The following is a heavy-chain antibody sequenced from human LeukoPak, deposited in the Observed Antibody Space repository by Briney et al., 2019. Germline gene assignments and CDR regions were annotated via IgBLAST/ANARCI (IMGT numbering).Heavy chain of an antibody. CDR1: GGSISSYY. V-gene: IGHV4-59*01. D-gene: IGHD6-19*01. CDR3: ARDGASSGYSSGWYPYYYYYGMDV. Sequence: SETLSLTCTVSGGSISSYYWSWIRQPPGKGLEWIGYIYYSGSTNYNPSLKSRVTISVDTSKNQFSLKLSSVTAADTAVHYCARDGASSGYSSGWYPYYYYYGMDVWGQGTTVTVSS. J-gene: IGHJ6*02. CDR2: IYYSGST.